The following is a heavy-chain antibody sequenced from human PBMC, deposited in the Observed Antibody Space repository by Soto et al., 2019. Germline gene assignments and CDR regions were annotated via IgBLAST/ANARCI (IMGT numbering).Heavy chain of an antibody. CDR1: GDSVSSNSAA. CDR3: ARDRNNIVVVVAATPADSLNYYYYMDV. CDR2: TYYRSKWYN. J-gene: IGHJ6*03. Sequence: SQTLSLPCAISGDSVSSNSAAWTWIRQSPSRGLEWLGRTYYRSKWYNDYAVSVKSRITINPDTSKNQFSLQLNSVTPEDTAVYYCARDRNNIVVVVAATPADSLNYYYYMDVWGKGTTVTVSS. V-gene: IGHV6-1*01. D-gene: IGHD2-15*01.